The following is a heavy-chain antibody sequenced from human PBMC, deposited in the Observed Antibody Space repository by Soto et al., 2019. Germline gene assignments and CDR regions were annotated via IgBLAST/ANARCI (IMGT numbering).Heavy chain of an antibody. D-gene: IGHD3-9*01. V-gene: IGHV1-8*01. CDR2: MNPNSGNT. CDR1: GYTFTSYD. CDR3: ARSYDILTGYYHLFYYYYYGMDV. Sequence: QVQLVQSGAEVKKPGASVKVSCKASGYTFTSYDINWVRQATGQGLEWMGWMNPNSGNTGYAQKFQGRVTMTRNTSISTAYMELSSLGSEDTAVYYCARSYDILTGYYHLFYYYYYGMDVWGQGTTVTVSS. J-gene: IGHJ6*02.